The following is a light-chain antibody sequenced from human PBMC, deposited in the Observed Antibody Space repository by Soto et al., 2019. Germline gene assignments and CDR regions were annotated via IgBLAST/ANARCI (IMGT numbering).Light chain of an antibody. CDR1: QTIMTY. CDR2: AAS. Sequence: DIQMTQSPSSLSASVGDEVTITCRASQTIMTYLNWYQLKPGKPPRLLIYAASSLQSGVPSRFSGSGPGTDFTLTISSLQPEDFATYYCQQSYSTAWTFGQGTKVDIK. J-gene: IGKJ1*01. V-gene: IGKV1-39*01. CDR3: QQSYSTAWT.